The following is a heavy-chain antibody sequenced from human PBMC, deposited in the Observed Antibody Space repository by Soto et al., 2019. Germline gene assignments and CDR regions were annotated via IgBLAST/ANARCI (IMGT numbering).Heavy chain of an antibody. CDR2: IIPFANAP. D-gene: IGHD6-6*01. J-gene: IGHJ4*02. CDR3: ARAQPARPIDS. Sequence: QVQLVQSGAEVKRPGSSVKVSCKLSGATFMSSAMNWLRQAPGLGLEWMGAIIPFANAPSYASDFRGRLTIAADESTRTAYLELSNLTSDDAAVYYCARAQPARPIDSWGQGTLVAVSS. CDR1: GATFMSSA. V-gene: IGHV1-69*01.